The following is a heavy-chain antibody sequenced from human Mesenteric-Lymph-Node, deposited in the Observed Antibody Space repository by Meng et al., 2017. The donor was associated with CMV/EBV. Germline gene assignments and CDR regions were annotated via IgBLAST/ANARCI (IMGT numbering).Heavy chain of an antibody. CDR1: GFTFSNYA. Sequence: GESLKISCAASGFTFSNYAMTWVRQAPGKGLEWVSAISESGDSTYYADSVKGRFTISRDNSKNTLSLQMDSLRAGDTAVYYCAKRPLLGPYCTNGVCWNDYWGQGTLVTVSS. CDR2: ISESGDST. D-gene: IGHD2-8*01. J-gene: IGHJ4*02. CDR3: AKRPLLGPYCTNGVCWNDY. V-gene: IGHV3-23*01.